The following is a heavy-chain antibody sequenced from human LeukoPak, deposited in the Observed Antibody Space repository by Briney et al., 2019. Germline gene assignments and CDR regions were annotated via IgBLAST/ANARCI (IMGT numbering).Heavy chain of an antibody. D-gene: IGHD3-10*01. J-gene: IGHJ4*02. CDR1: GFTFSSCW. Sequence: PWGSLRLSCAASGFTFSSCWMHWVRQAPGKGLVWVSRINSDGSSTSYADSVKGRFTISRDNAKNTLYLQMNSLRAEDTAVYYCARVGGVWFGEFSIDYWGQGTLVTVSS. CDR3: ARVGGVWFGEFSIDY. CDR2: INSDGSST. V-gene: IGHV3-74*01.